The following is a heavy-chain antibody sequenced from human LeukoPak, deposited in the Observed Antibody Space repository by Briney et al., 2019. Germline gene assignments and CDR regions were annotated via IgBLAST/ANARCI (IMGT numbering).Heavy chain of an antibody. J-gene: IGHJ3*02. Sequence: PGGSLRLSCAASGFTFSNAWMSWVRQAPGKGLEWVGRIKSKTDGGTTDYAAPVKGRFTISRDDSKNTLYLQMNSLKTEDTAVYYCTTFMITFGGVIADHDAFGIWGQGTMVTVSS. CDR1: GFTFSNAW. CDR2: IKSKTDGGTT. V-gene: IGHV3-15*01. CDR3: TTFMITFGGVIADHDAFGI. D-gene: IGHD3-16*02.